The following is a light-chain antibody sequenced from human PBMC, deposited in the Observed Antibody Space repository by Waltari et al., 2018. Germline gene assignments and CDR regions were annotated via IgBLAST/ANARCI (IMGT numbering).Light chain of an antibody. CDR3: NSYTGSSSWV. V-gene: IGLV2-14*01. CDR2: YVS. CDR1: GSDVGFTHV. Sequence: QAALTPPASVSGSPGQSITISCYGTGSDVGFTHVVSCYQQHPGKAPKLMIYYVSQRPSGVSDRFSGSKSGNTASLTISGLQAEDEADYYCNSYTGSSSWVFGGGTKVTV. J-gene: IGLJ3*02.